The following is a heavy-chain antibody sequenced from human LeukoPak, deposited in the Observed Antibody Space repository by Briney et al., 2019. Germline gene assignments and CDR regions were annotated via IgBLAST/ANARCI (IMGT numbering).Heavy chain of an antibody. V-gene: IGHV4-39*01. D-gene: IGHD6-19*01. CDR1: GGSISSSSYY. CDR3: ARQGRGSGRRGDFDY. J-gene: IGHJ4*02. CDR2: IYYSGST. Sequence: SETLSLTCTVSGGSISSSSYYWGWIRQPPGKGLEWIGSIYYSGSTYYNPSLKSRVTISVDTSKNQFSLKLSPVTAADTAVYYCARQGRGSGRRGDFDYWGQGTLVTVSS.